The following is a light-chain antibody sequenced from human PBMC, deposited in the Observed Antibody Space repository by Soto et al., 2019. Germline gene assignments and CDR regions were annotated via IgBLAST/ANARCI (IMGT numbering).Light chain of an antibody. CDR3: QQYGSSPPLT. CDR1: QSVSSSY. Sequence: EIVLTQSPGTLSLSPGERATLSCRARQSVSSSYLAWYQQKPGQAPRLHIYGASSRATGIPDRFSGSGSGTDFTLTISRLEPEDFAVYYCQQYGSSPPLTFGQGTRLEIK. V-gene: IGKV3-20*01. J-gene: IGKJ5*01. CDR2: GAS.